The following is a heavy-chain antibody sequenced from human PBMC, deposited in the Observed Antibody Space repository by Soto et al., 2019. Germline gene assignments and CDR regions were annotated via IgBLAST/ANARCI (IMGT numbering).Heavy chain of an antibody. V-gene: IGHV2-5*02. CDR2: IYWDDDK. CDR1: GFSLSTSGVG. J-gene: IGHJ6*02. Sequence: QITLKESGPTLVKPTQTLTLTCTFSGFSLSTSGVGVGWIRQPPGKALEWLALIYWDDDKRYSPSLRSRLTITTDTSKTQLVRTMTNMDPVDTATYYCIQSRCGGDCLQSYASHYYYGMDVWGQGTTVTVSS. D-gene: IGHD2-21*02. CDR3: IQSRCGGDCLQSYASHYYYGMDV.